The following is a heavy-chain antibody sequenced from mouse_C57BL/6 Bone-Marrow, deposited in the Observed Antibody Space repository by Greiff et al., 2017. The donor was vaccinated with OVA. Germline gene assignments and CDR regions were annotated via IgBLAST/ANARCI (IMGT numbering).Heavy chain of an antibody. J-gene: IGHJ4*01. V-gene: IGHV1-55*01. CDR1: GYTFTSYW. CDR3: ARRYSNYGYAMDY. Sequence: VQLQQPGAELVKPGASVKMSCKASGYTFTSYWITWVKQRPGQGLEWIGDFYPGSGSTNYNEKFKSKATLTVDTSSSTAYMQLSSLTSEDSAVYYCARRYSNYGYAMDYWGQGTSVTVSS. CDR2: FYPGSGST. D-gene: IGHD2-5*01.